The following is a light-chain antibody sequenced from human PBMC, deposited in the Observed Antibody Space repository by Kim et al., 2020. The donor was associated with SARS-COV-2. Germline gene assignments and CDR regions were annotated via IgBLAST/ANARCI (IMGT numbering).Light chain of an antibody. CDR1: KLGDKY. CDR2: QDN. Sequence: SYELTQPPSVSVSPGQTASITCSGDKLGDKYACWYQQKPGQSPVLVIYQDNKRPSGIPERFSGSNSGNTATLTISGTQAMDEADYYCQVWDRRSVVFGGG. V-gene: IGLV3-1*01. CDR3: QVWDRRSVV. J-gene: IGLJ2*01.